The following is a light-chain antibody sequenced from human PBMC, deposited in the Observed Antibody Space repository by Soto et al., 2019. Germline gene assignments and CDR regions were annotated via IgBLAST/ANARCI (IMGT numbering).Light chain of an antibody. Sequence: IVLTQSPATLSLSPGETATLSCKASEPIKTFYFGWYQHKPGQSPRLLINGVYTRATGIPDRFSGSGSGTDFTLTISRLEPEGFAVYSSQMHTNWRRTVGQGTKV. J-gene: IGKJ1*01. CDR2: GVY. CDR3: QMHTNWRRT. CDR1: EPIKTFY. V-gene: IGKV3D-20*02.